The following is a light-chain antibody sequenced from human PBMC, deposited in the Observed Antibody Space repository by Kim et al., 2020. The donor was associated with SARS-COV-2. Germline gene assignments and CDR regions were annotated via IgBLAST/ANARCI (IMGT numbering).Light chain of an antibody. CDR3: QAWDTSTGV. V-gene: IGLV3-1*01. Sequence: SLAPAQTANITCSGDKLGYKYACWYQQRPGQSPVLVIYQDNKRPSGIPERFSGSNSGNTATLTISGTQAMDEADYFCQAWDTSTGVFGGGTQLTVL. J-gene: IGLJ3*02. CDR1: KLGYKY. CDR2: QDN.